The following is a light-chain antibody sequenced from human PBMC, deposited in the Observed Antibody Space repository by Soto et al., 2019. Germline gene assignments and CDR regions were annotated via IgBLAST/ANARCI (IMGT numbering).Light chain of an antibody. J-gene: IGKJ1*01. CDR2: AAS. V-gene: IGKV1-39*01. Sequence: EIQITHAPSSLSASVGDRLTITYRASQSISSYLNWDQQKPGNAPKLLIYAASSLQSGVPSRFSGSGSGTDFILTISSLQPEDFALYYCQQYGDSPFKFGQGTKVDI. CDR1: QSISSY. CDR3: QQYGDSPFK.